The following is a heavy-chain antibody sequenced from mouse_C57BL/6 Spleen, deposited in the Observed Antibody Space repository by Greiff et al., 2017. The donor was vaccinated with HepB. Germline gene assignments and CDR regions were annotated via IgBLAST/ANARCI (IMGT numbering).Heavy chain of an antibody. CDR3: TRRDFAY. CDR1: GYTFTDYE. V-gene: IGHV1-15*01. J-gene: IGHJ3*01. CDR2: IDPETGGT. Sequence: VQLQQSGAELVRPGASVTLSCKASGYTFTDYEMHWVKQTPVHGLEWIGAIDPETGGTAYNQKFKGKAILTADKSSSTAYMELSSLTSEDSAVYYCTRRDFAYWGQGTLVTVSA. D-gene: IGHD3-3*01.